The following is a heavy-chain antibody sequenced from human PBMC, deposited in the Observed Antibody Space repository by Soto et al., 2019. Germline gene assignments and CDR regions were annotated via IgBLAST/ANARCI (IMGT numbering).Heavy chain of an antibody. CDR2: ISAYNGNT. CDR3: ARYIVVVPAAISVYYYYYYMDV. Sequence: QVQLVQSGAEVKKPGASVKVSCKASGYTFTSYGISWVRLAPGQGLEWMGWISAYNGNTNYAQKLQGRVTMTTDTSTSTAYMELRSLRSDDTAVYYCARYIVVVPAAISVYYYYYYMDVWGKGTTVTVSS. J-gene: IGHJ6*03. CDR1: GYTFTSYG. V-gene: IGHV1-18*01. D-gene: IGHD2-2*01.